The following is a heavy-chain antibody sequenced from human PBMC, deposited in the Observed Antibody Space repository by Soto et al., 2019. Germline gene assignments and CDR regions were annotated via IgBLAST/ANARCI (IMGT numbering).Heavy chain of an antibody. CDR3: AKASVLAGYGDWCEYFQH. CDR2: IYNDGSRT. D-gene: IGHD4-17*01. Sequence: GGSLRLSCAASGFTFSTYWMHWVRQAPGKGLVWVARIYNDGSRTNYADSVKGRFTISRDNTKNTLYMQMISLRAEDTAVYYCAKASVLAGYGDWCEYFQHWGQGTLVTVSS. V-gene: IGHV3-74*01. CDR1: GFTFSTYW. J-gene: IGHJ1*01.